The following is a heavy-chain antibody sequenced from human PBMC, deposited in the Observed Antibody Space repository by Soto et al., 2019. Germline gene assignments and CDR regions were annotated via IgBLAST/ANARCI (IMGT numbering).Heavy chain of an antibody. Sequence: SETLSLTCAVYGGSFSGYYWSWIRQPPGKGLEWIGEINHSGSTNYNPSLKSRVTISVDTSKNQFSLKVNSMTAADTAVYYCARYRREAVAGYTLDNWGQGILVTVSS. V-gene: IGHV4-34*01. D-gene: IGHD6-13*01. CDR1: GGSFSGYY. CDR3: ARYRREAVAGYTLDN. J-gene: IGHJ4*02. CDR2: INHSGST.